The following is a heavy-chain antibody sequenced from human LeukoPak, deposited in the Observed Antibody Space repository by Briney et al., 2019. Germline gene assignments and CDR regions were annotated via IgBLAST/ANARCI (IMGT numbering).Heavy chain of an antibody. V-gene: IGHV4-39*01. D-gene: IGHD4-23*01. CDR3: ARRDSGGNSADDY. CDR2: IYYSGST. Sequence: SGTLSLTCAVSGGSISSSSYYWGWIRQPPGKGLEWIGSIYYSGSTYYNPSLKSRVTISVDTSKNQFSLKLSSVTAADTAVYYCARRDSGGNSADDYWGQGTLVTVSS. CDR1: GGSISSSSYY. J-gene: IGHJ4*02.